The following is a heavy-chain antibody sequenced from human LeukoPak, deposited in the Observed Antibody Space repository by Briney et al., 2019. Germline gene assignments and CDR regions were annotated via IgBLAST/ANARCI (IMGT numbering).Heavy chain of an antibody. CDR2: IDAGGGDT. CDR1: GFSFSSYA. J-gene: IGHJ6*01. V-gene: IGHV3-23*01. CDR3: RRPTKNWLVRGNGVEI. D-gene: IGHD6-19*01. Sequence: GASLRLSCAASGFSFSSYAMTWVRQAPGTGLEWVSSIDAGGGDTDHSDSVKGRFTISRDNSMNTLYLQMNSLRADDTAVYYCRRPTKNWLVRGNGVEIWGQGAPVTVSS.